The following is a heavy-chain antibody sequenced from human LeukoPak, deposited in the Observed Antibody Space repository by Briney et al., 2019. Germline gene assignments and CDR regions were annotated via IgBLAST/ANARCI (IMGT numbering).Heavy chain of an antibody. D-gene: IGHD4-17*01. CDR2: INLNSAVT. J-gene: IGHJ3*01. CDR3: TRGTPILATVTSAFDV. Sequence: ASVKVSCKASGYTFSDYYMHWVRQAPGQGLEWVGWINLNSAVTKYAQKVQGRVTMTRDTSISTAYMELSGLTSDDTAVYYCTRGTPILATVTSAFDVWGQGTMVTVSS. V-gene: IGHV1-2*02. CDR1: GYTFSDYY.